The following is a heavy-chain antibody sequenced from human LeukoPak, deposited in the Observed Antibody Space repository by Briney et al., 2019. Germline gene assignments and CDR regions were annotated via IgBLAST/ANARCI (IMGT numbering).Heavy chain of an antibody. CDR3: ARPLGYCTSGSCFPDY. J-gene: IGHJ4*02. D-gene: IGHD2-15*01. CDR2: ISGSSSNI. Sequence: GGSLRLSCAASGFTFSSDSMNWVRQAPGKGLEWVLSISGSSSNIYYADSVKGRFTISRDNAKNSLYLQMNSLRAEDTAVYYCARPLGYCTSGSCFPDYWGQGTLVTVSS. V-gene: IGHV3-21*01. CDR1: GFTFSSDS.